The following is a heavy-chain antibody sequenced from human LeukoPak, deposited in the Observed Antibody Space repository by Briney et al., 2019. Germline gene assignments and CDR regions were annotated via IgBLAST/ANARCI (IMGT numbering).Heavy chain of an antibody. D-gene: IGHD3-22*01. CDR3: ARDRSGGYPGSSDF. CDR2: ISSSSSTT. Sequence: PGGSLRLSCVASGFTFSSYKMNWVRQAPGTGLEWISHISSSSSTTYYPDSVKGRFTISRDNAKNSLFLQMNSLTDEDTAVYYCARDRSGGYPGSSDFWGQGILVTVSS. CDR1: GFTFSSYK. J-gene: IGHJ4*02. V-gene: IGHV3-48*02.